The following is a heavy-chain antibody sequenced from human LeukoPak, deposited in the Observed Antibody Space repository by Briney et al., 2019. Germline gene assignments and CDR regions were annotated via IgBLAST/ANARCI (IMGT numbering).Heavy chain of an antibody. CDR2: IREDGSEA. CDR1: GFIFSDFW. D-gene: IGHD5-18*01. CDR3: ARVLYFRENSYAGPFDQ. V-gene: IGHV3-7*01. J-gene: IGHJ4*02. Sequence: GESLRLSCEASGFIFSDFWMSWVRQAPGKGLEWVANIREDGSEAYYVDFVKGRFTISRDNDKNSLHLQMNSLRVKDTAVYYCARVLYFRENSYAGPFDQWGQGTLVTVSS.